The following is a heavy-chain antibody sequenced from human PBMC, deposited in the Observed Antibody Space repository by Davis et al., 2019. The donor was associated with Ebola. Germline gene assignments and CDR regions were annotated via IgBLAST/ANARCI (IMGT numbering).Heavy chain of an antibody. D-gene: IGHD3-22*01. J-gene: IGHJ4*02. CDR3: VASSGYPGC. Sequence: GESLKISCAASGFTFSSYWMHWVRQAPGKGLVWVSRISSDGSTMYADSVKGRFTISRDNAKNTLYLQMNSLRAEDTAVYYCVASSGYPGCWGQGTLVTVSS. CDR1: GFTFSSYW. CDR2: ISSDGST. V-gene: IGHV3-74*03.